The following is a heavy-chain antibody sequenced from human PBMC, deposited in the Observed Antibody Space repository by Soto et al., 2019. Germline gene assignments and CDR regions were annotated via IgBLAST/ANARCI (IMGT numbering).Heavy chain of an antibody. Sequence: VGSLRLSCAASGFTFSSYIMNWVRQAPGKGLEWVSSISSSSSYIYYADSVKGRFTISRDNAKNSLYLQMNSLRAEDTAVYYCARGGYGARGGFDYWGQGTLVTVSS. D-gene: IGHD4-17*01. CDR1: GFTFSSYI. V-gene: IGHV3-21*01. CDR3: ARGGYGARGGFDY. CDR2: ISSSSSYI. J-gene: IGHJ4*02.